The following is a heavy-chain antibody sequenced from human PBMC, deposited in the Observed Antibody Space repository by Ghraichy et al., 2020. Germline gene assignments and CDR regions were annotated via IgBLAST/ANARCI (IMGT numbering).Heavy chain of an antibody. CDR1: GGSLSGLY. Sequence: SETLSLTCAVYGGSLSGLYWSWIRQAPGKGLEWIAEISHSGSSNYNASLKSRVTISVDPAKNQFSLRLSSVTAADTAVYYCARGPRVGTKSAFRYWGQGTTVIVSS. CDR3: ARGPRVGTKSAFRY. V-gene: IGHV4-34*01. J-gene: IGHJ4*02. D-gene: IGHD1-7*01. CDR2: ISHSGSS.